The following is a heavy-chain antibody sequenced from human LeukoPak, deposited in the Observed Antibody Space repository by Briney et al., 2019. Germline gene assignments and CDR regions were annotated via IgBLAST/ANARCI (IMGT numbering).Heavy chain of an antibody. CDR3: ARDPQCNSASCFRWFDP. D-gene: IGHD2/OR15-2a*01. CDR1: GYIFTDYY. Sequence: ASVKVSCKASGYIFTDYYIHWVRQAPGQGLEWVGWINPNSGGTNYAQKFQGRVTMTRDTSITTAYMDLSGLRSDDTAVYYCARDPQCNSASCFRWFDPWGQRAPGTVSS. V-gene: IGHV1-2*02. CDR2: INPNSGGT. J-gene: IGHJ5*02.